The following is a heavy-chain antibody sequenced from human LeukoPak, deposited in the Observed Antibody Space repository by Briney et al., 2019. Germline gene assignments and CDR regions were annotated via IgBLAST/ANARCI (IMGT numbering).Heavy chain of an antibody. CDR3: ARTGGSGYDYNY. Sequence: SETLSLTCAVYGGSFGGYYWSWIRQPPGKGLEWIGEINHSGSTNYNPSLKSRVTISVDTSKNQFSLKLSSVTAADTAVYYCARTGGSGYDYNYWGQGTLVTVSS. J-gene: IGHJ4*02. V-gene: IGHV4-34*01. CDR2: INHSGST. D-gene: IGHD5-12*01. CDR1: GGSFGGYY.